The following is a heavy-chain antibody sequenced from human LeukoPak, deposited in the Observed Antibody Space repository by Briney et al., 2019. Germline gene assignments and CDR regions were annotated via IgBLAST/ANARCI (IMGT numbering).Heavy chain of an antibody. Sequence: GGSLRLSCAASGFTFSNYAMHWVRQAPGKGLEWVAVISYDGSNKYYADSVKGRFTISRDNSKNTLCLQMNSLRAEDTAVYYCARGRFGDLLYYYYGMDVWGQGTTVTVSS. CDR1: GFTFSNYA. V-gene: IGHV3-30-3*01. CDR2: ISYDGSNK. D-gene: IGHD3-10*01. CDR3: ARGRFGDLLYYYYGMDV. J-gene: IGHJ6*02.